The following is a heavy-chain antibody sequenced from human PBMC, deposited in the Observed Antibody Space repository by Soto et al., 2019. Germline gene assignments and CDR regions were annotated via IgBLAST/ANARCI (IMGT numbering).Heavy chain of an antibody. CDR2: IYYSGST. V-gene: IGHV4-59*01. D-gene: IGHD6-6*01. CDR3: ARSYSSYVCDWFAP. CDR1: GGSISSSY. J-gene: IGHJ5*02. Sequence: PSETLSLTCTVPGGSISSSYWSWIRQPPGKGLEWIGYIYYSGSTNYNPSLKSRVTISVDTSKNQFSLKLSSVTAADTAVYYCARSYSSYVCDWFAPCGQGTLVTVSS.